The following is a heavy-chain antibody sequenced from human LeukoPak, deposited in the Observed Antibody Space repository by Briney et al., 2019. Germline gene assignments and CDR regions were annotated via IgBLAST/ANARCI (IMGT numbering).Heavy chain of an antibody. CDR1: GGSISSGSYY. D-gene: IGHD2-21*01. Sequence: RASQTLSLTCTVSGGSISSGSYYWSWIRQPAGKGLEWIGRIYTSGSTNYNPSLKSRVTISVDTSKNQFSLKLSSVTAADTAIYYCARDHSLFDYWGQGTLVTVSS. CDR2: IYTSGST. CDR3: ARDHSLFDY. V-gene: IGHV4-61*02. J-gene: IGHJ4*02.